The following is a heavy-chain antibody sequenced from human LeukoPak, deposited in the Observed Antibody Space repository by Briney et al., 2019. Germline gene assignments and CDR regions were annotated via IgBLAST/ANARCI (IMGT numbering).Heavy chain of an antibody. V-gene: IGHV3-23*01. J-gene: IGHJ4*02. CDR1: GFTFSNCA. Sequence: GGSLRLSCAASGFTFSNCAMTWVRQAPGKGLEWVSAINGGSGGTYYADSVRGRFTISRDNSENTLSLQMNSLRVEDTAVYYCAKNGGGYARQFDYWGQGTLVTVSS. CDR3: AKNGGGYARQFDY. CDR2: INGGSGGT. D-gene: IGHD5-12*01.